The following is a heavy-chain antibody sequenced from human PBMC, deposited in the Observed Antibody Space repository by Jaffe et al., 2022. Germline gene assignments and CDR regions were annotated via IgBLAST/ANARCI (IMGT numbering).Heavy chain of an antibody. CDR3: ARDEYYYDSSGYYYSVYFDL. CDR1: GFTVSSNY. D-gene: IGHD3-22*01. Sequence: EVQLVESGGGLVQPGGSLRLSCAASGFTVSSNYMSWVRQAPGKGLEWVSVIYSGGSTYYADSVKGRFTISRDNSKNTLYLQMNSLRAEDTAVYYCARDEYYYDSSGYYYSVYFDLWGRGTLVTVSS. J-gene: IGHJ2*01. V-gene: IGHV3-66*02. CDR2: IYSGGST.